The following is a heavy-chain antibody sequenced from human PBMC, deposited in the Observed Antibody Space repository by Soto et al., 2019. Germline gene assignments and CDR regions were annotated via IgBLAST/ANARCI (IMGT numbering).Heavy chain of an antibody. V-gene: IGHV4-59*01. CDR2: IYYSGST. CDR1: GGSISSYY. D-gene: IGHD6-19*01. CDR3: ARGSIAVAGTPLDY. Sequence: SETLYLTCTVSGGSISSYYWSWIRQPPGKGLEWIGYIYYSGSTNYNPSLKSRVTISVDTSKNQFSLKLSSVTAADTAAYYCARGSIAVAGTPLDYWGQGTLVTISS. J-gene: IGHJ4*02.